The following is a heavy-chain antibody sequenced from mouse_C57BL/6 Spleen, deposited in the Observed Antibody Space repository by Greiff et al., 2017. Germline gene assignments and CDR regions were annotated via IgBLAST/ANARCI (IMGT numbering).Heavy chain of an antibody. CDR1: GYTFTSYD. CDR3: AREGAYDGYYGGFAY. D-gene: IGHD2-3*01. CDR2: IYPRDGST. Sequence: VQLVESGPELVKPGASVKLSCKASGYTFTSYDINWVKQRPGQGLEWIGWIYPRDGSTKYNEKFKGKATLTVDTSSSTAYMELHSLTSEDSAVYFCAREGAYDGYYGGFAYWGQGTLVTVSA. V-gene: IGHV1-85*01. J-gene: IGHJ3*01.